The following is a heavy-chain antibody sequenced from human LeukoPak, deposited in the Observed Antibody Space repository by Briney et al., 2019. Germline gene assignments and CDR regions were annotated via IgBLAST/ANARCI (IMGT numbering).Heavy chain of an antibody. CDR1: GGSISSYY. CDR2: IYYSGST. CDR3: ARVRAATAEGYFDY. V-gene: IGHV4-59*01. Sequence: SETLSLTCTVSGGSISSYYWICIRQPPGKGLEWIGYIYYSGSTNYNPSLKSRVTISVDTSKNQFSLKLSSVTAADTAVYYCARVRAATAEGYFDYWGQGTLVTVSS. J-gene: IGHJ4*02. D-gene: IGHD2-21*02.